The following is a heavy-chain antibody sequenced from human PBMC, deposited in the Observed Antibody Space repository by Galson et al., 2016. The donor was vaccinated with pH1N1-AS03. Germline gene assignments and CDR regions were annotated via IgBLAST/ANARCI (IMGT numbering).Heavy chain of an antibody. V-gene: IGHV1-69*10. Sequence: SVKVSCKASRGTFSSYAISWVRQAPGQGPEWMGGIIASVGITSYAQKFQGRVTITADESTSTAYMELSSLRSEDTAVYYCANRDYGFDYWGQGTLVTVSS. CDR2: IIASVGIT. CDR1: RGTFSSYA. J-gene: IGHJ4*02. D-gene: IGHD4-17*01. CDR3: ANRDYGFDY.